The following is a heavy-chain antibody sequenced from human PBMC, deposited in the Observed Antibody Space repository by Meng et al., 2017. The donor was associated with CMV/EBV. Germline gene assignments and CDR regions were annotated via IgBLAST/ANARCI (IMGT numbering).Heavy chain of an antibody. D-gene: IGHD3-9*01. Sequence: TFSRYIMNWVRQAPGKGLEWVSSISISSSSIYYADSVKGRFTISRDNAKNSLYLQMNSLRAEDTAVYYCARDAEYYDILTGHSYFDYWGQGTLVTVSS. J-gene: IGHJ4*02. CDR2: ISISSSSI. V-gene: IGHV3-21*01. CDR1: TFSRYI. CDR3: ARDAEYYDILTGHSYFDY.